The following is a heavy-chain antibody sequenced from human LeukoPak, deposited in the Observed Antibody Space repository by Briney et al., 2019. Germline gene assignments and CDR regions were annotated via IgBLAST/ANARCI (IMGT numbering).Heavy chain of an antibody. D-gene: IGHD3-22*01. CDR2: ISWNSGSI. V-gene: IGHV3-9*01. Sequence: GGSLRLSCAVSGFTFSDYYMSWIRQAPGKGLEWVSGISWNSGSIGYADSVKGRFTISRDNAKNSLYLQMNSLRAEDTALYYCAKDRIGYYDSSGAFDYWGQGTLVTVSS. J-gene: IGHJ4*02. CDR3: AKDRIGYYDSSGAFDY. CDR1: GFTFSDYY.